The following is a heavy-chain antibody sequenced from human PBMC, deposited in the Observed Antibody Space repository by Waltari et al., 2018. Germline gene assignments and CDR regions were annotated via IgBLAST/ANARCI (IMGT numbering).Heavy chain of an antibody. D-gene: IGHD2-15*01. CDR1: SMGRSGG. J-gene: IGHJ4*02. CDR3: ARDRGRGIYLDS. V-gene: IGHV4-4*02. Sequence: SMGRSGGWSWVRQTPERGLEWIGQIQRSGRTHYNPSFESRVTISIDTSKNQFSLKVTSTTAADTAVYYCARDRGRGIYLDSWGRGTLVTVSP. CDR2: IQRSGRT.